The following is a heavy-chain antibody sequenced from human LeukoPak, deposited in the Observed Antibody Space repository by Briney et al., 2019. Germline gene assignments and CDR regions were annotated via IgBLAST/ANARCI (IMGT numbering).Heavy chain of an antibody. D-gene: IGHD2-2*03. Sequence: GGSQRLSCAASVFTFSSYGMHWVRGAPDGGVEWVAHIRNDARTGWYADAVQGRFTISRDNSKNTLYLQMNSLTAEDTAVYYCARAHWIGSSHYFDYWGQGIPATVSS. V-gene: IGHV3-30*02. J-gene: IGHJ4*02. CDR3: ARAHWIGSSHYFDY. CDR1: VFTFSSYG. CDR2: IRNDARTG.